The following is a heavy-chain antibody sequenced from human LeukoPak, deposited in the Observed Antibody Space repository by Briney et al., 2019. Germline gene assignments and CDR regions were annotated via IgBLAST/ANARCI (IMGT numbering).Heavy chain of an antibody. D-gene: IGHD2-2*02. CDR3: ARHGGYCSSTSCYTGYYYYYMDV. CDR1: GYSFTSYW. V-gene: IGHV5-51*01. CDR2: IYPGDSDT. J-gene: IGHJ6*03. Sequence: PGESLKISCKGSGYSFTSYWIGWVRQMPGKGLEWMGIIYPGDSDTRYSPSFQGQVTISADKSISTAYLQWSSLKASDTAMYYCARHGGYCSSTSCYTGYYYYYMDVWGKGTTVTVSS.